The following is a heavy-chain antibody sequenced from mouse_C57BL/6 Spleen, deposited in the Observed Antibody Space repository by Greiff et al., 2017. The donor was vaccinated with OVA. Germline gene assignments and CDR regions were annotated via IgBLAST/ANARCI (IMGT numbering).Heavy chain of an antibody. J-gene: IGHJ2*01. CDR2: INPSTGGT. CDR1: GYSFTGYY. D-gene: IGHD2-4*01. Sequence: VQLQQSGPELVKPGASVKISCKASGYSFTGYYMNWVKQSPEKSLEWIGEINPSTGGTTYNQKFKAKATLTVDKSSSTAYMQLKSLTSEDSAVYYCANYDYDGYFDYWGQGTTLTVSA. V-gene: IGHV1-42*01. CDR3: ANYDYDGYFDY.